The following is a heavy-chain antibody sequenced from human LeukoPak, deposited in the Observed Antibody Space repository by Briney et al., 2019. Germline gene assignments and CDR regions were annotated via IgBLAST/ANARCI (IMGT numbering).Heavy chain of an antibody. CDR2: IYYSGST. CDR1: GGSISSYY. D-gene: IGHD6-19*01. J-gene: IGHJ6*02. Sequence: SETLSLTCTVSGGSISSYYWSWIRQPPGKGLEWIGYIYYSGSTNYNPSLKSRVTISVDTSKNQFSLKLSSVTAADTAVYYCARDRSSGWYYYGMGVWGQGTTVTVSS. V-gene: IGHV4-59*01. CDR3: ARDRSSGWYYYGMGV.